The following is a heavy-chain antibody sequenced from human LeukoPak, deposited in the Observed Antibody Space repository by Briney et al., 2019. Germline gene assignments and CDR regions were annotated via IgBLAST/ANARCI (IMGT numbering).Heavy chain of an antibody. CDR1: GYIYITYG. Sequence: ASVKVSCKASGYIYITYGLSWVRQAPGQGLEWMGWINTYNGNTRYAQKLQGRVTLTTDTSTSSAYMELRSLTSDDTAVYFCAREGLGYCTGGSCSAFDYWGQGTLVTVSS. J-gene: IGHJ4*02. CDR2: INTYNGNT. D-gene: IGHD2-15*01. V-gene: IGHV1-18*01. CDR3: AREGLGYCTGGSCSAFDY.